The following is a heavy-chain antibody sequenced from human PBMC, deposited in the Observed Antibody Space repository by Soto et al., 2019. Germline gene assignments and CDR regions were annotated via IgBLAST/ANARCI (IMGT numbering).Heavy chain of an antibody. J-gene: IGHJ4*02. V-gene: IGHV3-48*02. CDR2: ISSTSDTI. Sequence: GGSLRLSCAASGFSFSTYGMNWVRQAPGKGLEWISYISSTSDTIFFADSVKGRFAISRDNAKNLLYLQMNRPSDEDTAVYYCARERRSYFFDYWGQGTQVTVSS. CDR3: ARERRSYFFDY. CDR1: GFSFSTYG.